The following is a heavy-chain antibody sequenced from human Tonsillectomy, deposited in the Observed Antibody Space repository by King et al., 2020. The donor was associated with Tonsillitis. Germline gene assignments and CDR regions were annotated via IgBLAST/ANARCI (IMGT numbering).Heavy chain of an antibody. CDR1: GFTFSSYA. J-gene: IGHJ6*02. Sequence: VQLVESGGGLVQPGGSLRLSCAASGFTFSSYAMSWARQAPGKGLEWVAAISGSGGSTYYADSVKGRFTISRDNSKNTLYLQMNSLRAEDTAVYYCAKTTRLEDYYYGMDVWGQGTTVTVSS. CDR3: AKTTRLEDYYYGMDV. V-gene: IGHV3-23*04. CDR2: ISGSGGST. D-gene: IGHD1-1*01.